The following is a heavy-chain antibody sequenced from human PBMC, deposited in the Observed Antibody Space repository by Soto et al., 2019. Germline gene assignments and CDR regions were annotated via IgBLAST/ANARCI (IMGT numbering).Heavy chain of an antibody. CDR2: INPNSGGT. V-gene: IGHV1-2*04. Sequence: VASVKVSCKASGYTFTGYYMHWVRQAPGQGLEWMGWINPNSGGTNYAQKFQGWVTMTRDTSISTAYMELSRLRSDDTAVYYCARVKRSYYLQDYYGMDVWGQGTTVTVSS. CDR3: ARVKRSYYLQDYYGMDV. D-gene: IGHD1-26*01. J-gene: IGHJ6*02. CDR1: GYTFTGYY.